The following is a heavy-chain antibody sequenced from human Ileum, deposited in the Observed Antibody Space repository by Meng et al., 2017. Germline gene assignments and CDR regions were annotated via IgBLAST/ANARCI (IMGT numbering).Heavy chain of an antibody. D-gene: IGHD1-7*01. V-gene: IGHV4-4*02. CDR2: IYHSGST. J-gene: IGHJ4*02. CDR3: ASLRYNWNYSADY. CDR1: GGSISSSNW. Sequence: VQLRESVPGLVKPSGTRALTCAVSGGSISSSNWWSWVRQPPGKGLEWIGEIYHSGSTNYNPSLKSRVTISVDKSKNQFSLKLSSVTAADTAVYYCASLRYNWNYSADYWGQGTLVTVSS.